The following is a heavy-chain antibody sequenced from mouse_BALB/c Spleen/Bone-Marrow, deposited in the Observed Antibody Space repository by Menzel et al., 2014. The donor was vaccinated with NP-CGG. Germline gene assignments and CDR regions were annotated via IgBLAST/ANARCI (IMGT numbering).Heavy chain of an antibody. V-gene: IGHV2-2*02. CDR3: SRINYGSRRCWYFYV. J-gene: IGHJ1*01. D-gene: IGHD1-1*01. Sequence: VMLVESGPGLVQPSQSLSITCTVSGFSLTTYGVHWVRQSPGKGLEWLGVIWSGGSTDYNAAFISRLSISKDNSKSQVFFKMNSLQANDTAIYCGSRINYGSRRCWYFYVWGAGTTVTVST. CDR1: GFSLTTYG. CDR2: IWSGGST.